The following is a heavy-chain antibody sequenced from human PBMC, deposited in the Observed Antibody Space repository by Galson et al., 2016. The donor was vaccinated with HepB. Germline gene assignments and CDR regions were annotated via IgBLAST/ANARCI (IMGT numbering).Heavy chain of an antibody. Sequence: PALVKPTQALTLTCTFSGFSLSTTGMRVSWIRQPPGKAPEWLARIDWDDDKFYSTALKTRLTISKDTSKNQVVLTMTNVDPVDTATYYCVRIRSLPPYYEDAFDIWGLGTLVTVSS. D-gene: IGHD3-16*01. CDR1: GFSLSTTGMR. J-gene: IGHJ4*02. CDR2: IDWDDDK. V-gene: IGHV2-70*04. CDR3: VRIRSLPPYYEDAFDI.